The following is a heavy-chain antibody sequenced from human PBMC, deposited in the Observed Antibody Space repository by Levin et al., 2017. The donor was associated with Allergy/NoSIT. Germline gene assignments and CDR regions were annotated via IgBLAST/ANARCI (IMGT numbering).Heavy chain of an antibody. V-gene: IGHV4-39*01. D-gene: IGHD3-22*01. Sequence: SETLSLTCTVSGGSISSSSYYWGWIRQPPGKGLEWIGSIYYSGSTYYNPSLKSRVTISVDTSKNRFSLKLSSVTAADTAVYYCAKTRVTFHYYVSREDAFDIWGQGTMVTVSS. J-gene: IGHJ3*02. CDR2: IYYSGST. CDR3: AKTRVTFHYYVSREDAFDI. CDR1: GGSISSSSYY.